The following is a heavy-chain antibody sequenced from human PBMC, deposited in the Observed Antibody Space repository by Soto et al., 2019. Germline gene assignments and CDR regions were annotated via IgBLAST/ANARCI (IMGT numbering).Heavy chain of an antibody. CDR3: ARVKTTQWDGDY. CDR2: ISTTSGFT. D-gene: IGHD1-26*01. V-gene: IGHV3-11*05. Sequence: GGSLRLSCAASGFSFSDYYMSWIRQAPGKGLEWVSYISTTSGFTKYADSVKGRFTISRDNAKNSLYLQMNSLRAEDTAVYYCARVKTTQWDGDYWGQGTLVTVSS. J-gene: IGHJ4*02. CDR1: GFSFSDYY.